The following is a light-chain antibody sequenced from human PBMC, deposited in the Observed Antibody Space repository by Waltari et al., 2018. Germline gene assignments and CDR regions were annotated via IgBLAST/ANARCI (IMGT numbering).Light chain of an antibody. CDR2: AAS. V-gene: IGKV1-9*01. Sequence: DIQLTQSPSFLSASVGDRVTITCRASQAISNYLTWVQQKPGKAPKLLISAASTLQSGVPSRFSGSGSGTEFALTISSLQPEDSATYYCHQVNGYPLTFGGGTKVEIK. CDR3: HQVNGYPLT. J-gene: IGKJ4*01. CDR1: QAISNY.